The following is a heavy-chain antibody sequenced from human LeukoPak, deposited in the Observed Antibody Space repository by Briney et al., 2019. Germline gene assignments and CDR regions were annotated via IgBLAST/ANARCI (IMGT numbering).Heavy chain of an antibody. V-gene: IGHV3-30*02. CDR1: GFTFSNDG. CDR2: IRYDGSDK. CDR3: AKDLGLYGFWSGYHS. J-gene: IGHJ4*02. Sequence: GGSLRLSCAASGFTFSNDGLHWFRQAPGKGLEWVTFIRYDGSDKYYADSVKGRFTISRDNSKNTLYLQMNSLRAEDTAVYYCAKDLGLYGFWSGYHSWGPGILVTVSS. D-gene: IGHD3/OR15-3a*01.